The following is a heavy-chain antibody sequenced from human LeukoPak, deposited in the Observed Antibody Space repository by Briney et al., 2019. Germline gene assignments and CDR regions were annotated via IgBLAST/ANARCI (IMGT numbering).Heavy chain of an antibody. CDR2: IYYSGNT. Sequence: KSSETLSLTCSVSAGSISSSSYYWGWIRQPPGKGLEWIGSIYYSGNTYYNPSLKSRVSISVDTSKNQFSLKLSSVTAADTAVYYCARINYYYDSSGPRGAFDIWGQGTMVTVSS. D-gene: IGHD3-22*01. CDR3: ARINYYYDSSGPRGAFDI. CDR1: AGSISSSSYY. V-gene: IGHV4-39*01. J-gene: IGHJ3*02.